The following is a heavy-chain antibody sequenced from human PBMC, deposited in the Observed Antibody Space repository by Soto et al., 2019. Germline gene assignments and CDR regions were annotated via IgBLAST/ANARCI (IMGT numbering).Heavy chain of an antibody. CDR2: IYHSGTT. CDR1: GGSISSDDW. V-gene: IGHV4-4*02. J-gene: IGHJ6*02. CDR3: ARSTGSIDV. Sequence: QVQLQESGPGLVKPSGTLSLTCAVSGGSISSDDWWTWVRQTPGKGLEWIGEIYHSGTTNYNPSLMSRVTIAVDKAKSQFSLRLDSVTAADTAVYYCARSTGSIDVWGQGTTVTVSS.